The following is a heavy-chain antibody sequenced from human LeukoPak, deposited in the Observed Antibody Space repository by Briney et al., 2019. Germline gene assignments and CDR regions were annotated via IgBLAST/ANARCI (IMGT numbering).Heavy chain of an antibody. Sequence: SETLSLTCTVSGGSINTYFWTWIRQPPGKGLEWIGYIYYSGSTNYNPSLRSRVTISVDTSKNQFSLKLSSVTAADTAVYYCARGVTGGWYGDFQHWGQGTLVAVST. CDR3: ARGVTGGWYGDFQH. CDR1: GGSINTYF. V-gene: IGHV4-59*01. CDR2: IYYSGST. D-gene: IGHD6-19*01. J-gene: IGHJ1*01.